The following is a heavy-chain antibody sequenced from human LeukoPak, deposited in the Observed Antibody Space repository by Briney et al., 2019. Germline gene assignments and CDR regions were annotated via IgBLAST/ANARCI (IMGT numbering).Heavy chain of an antibody. V-gene: IGHV3-23*01. CDR2: ISGSGGST. CDR1: GFTFSSYA. J-gene: IGHJ4*02. CDR3: AKGTVSFPYYFDY. Sequence: PGGSLRLSCAASGFTFSSYAMSWVRQAPGKGLEWVSAISGSGGSTYYADSVKGRFTVSRDNSKNTLYLQMNSLRAEDTAVYYCAKGTVSFPYYFDYWGQGILVTVSS. D-gene: IGHD1-1*01.